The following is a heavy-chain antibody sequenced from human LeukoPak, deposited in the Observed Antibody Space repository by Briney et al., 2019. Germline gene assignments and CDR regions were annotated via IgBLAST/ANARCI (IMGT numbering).Heavy chain of an antibody. CDR3: ARDLRSYGFDY. Sequence: SETLSLTCTVSGGSISSYYWSWIRQPPGKGLEWIGYIYYSGSTNYNPSLKSRVTISVDTSKNQFSLKLSSVTAADTGVYYCARDLRSYGFDYWGQGTLVTVSS. J-gene: IGHJ4*02. CDR1: GGSISSYY. CDR2: IYYSGST. V-gene: IGHV4-59*01. D-gene: IGHD5-18*01.